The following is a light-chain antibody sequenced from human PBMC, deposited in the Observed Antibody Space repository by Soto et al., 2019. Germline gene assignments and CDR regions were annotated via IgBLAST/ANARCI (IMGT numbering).Light chain of an antibody. Sequence: EILLTQSPGTLSLSPGDRATLSCRASQSLGSGYLAWYRQKPGQAPRILIYAASSRATGVPDRFSGSGSGTDFSLTISRLEHEDFAVYYCQQYDTLPRTFGQGTKVEI. CDR3: QQYDTLPRT. CDR2: AAS. J-gene: IGKJ1*01. V-gene: IGKV3-20*01. CDR1: QSLGSGY.